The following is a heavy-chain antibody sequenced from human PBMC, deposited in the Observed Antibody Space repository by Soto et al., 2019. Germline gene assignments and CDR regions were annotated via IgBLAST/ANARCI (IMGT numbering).Heavy chain of an antibody. CDR1: DGSVNSDSYY. D-gene: IGHD2-8*01. J-gene: IGHJ5*02. CDR2: VSNSGTT. V-gene: IGHV4-61*01. CDR3: LRHNGMSAMGLYNWLDP. Sequence: VQLQESGPRLVKPSETLSLTCTVSDGSVNSDSYYWSWIRQPPGKGLEWISSVSNSGTTNYHPFLKIRVTLSVDRLNNRFSLKLTIVTAANTVVYYYLRHNGMSAMGLYNWLDPWGQGSLVTV.